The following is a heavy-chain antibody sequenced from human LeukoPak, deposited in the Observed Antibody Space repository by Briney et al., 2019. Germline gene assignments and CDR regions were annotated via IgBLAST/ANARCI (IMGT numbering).Heavy chain of an antibody. CDR2: IYYSGST. D-gene: IGHD3-9*01. V-gene: IGHV4-39*07. CDR3: ARAAHILTGYYYFDY. J-gene: IGHJ4*02. Sequence: SETLSLTCTVSGGSISSGDYYWGWIRQPPGKGLEWIGSIYYSGSTYYNPSLKSRVTISVDTSKNQFSLKLNSVTAADTAVYYCARAAHILTGYYYFDYWGQGTLVTVSS. CDR1: GGSISSGDYY.